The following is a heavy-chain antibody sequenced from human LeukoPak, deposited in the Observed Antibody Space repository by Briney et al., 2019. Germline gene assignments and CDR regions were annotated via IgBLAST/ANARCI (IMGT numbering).Heavy chain of an antibody. D-gene: IGHD2-2*01. CDR1: GGSISSGGYY. CDR3: ARDIGYCSGSSCYGVWFDP. CDR2: IHYSGST. J-gene: IGHJ5*02. Sequence: SQTLSLTCTVSGGSISSGGYYWSWIRQHPRKGLEWIGYIHYSGSTYYNPSLQSRVTISVDTSTNQFSLKLSSVTAADTAVYYCARDIGYCSGSSCYGVWFDPWGQGTLVTVSS. V-gene: IGHV4-31*03.